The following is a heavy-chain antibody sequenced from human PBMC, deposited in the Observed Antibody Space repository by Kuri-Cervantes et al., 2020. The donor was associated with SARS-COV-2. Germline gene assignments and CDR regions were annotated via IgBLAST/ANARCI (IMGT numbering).Heavy chain of an antibody. CDR3: AKYPYYDFWSGYSAYFDY. CDR2: ISGSGGST. V-gene: IGHV3-23*01. Sequence: LSLTCAVSGFYFGDYYMSWVRQAPGKGLEWVSVISGSGGSTYYADSVKGRFTISRDNSKSTLYLQMNSLRAEDTAVYYCAKYPYYDFWSGYSAYFDYWGQGTLVTVSS. D-gene: IGHD3-3*01. CDR1: GFYFGDYY. J-gene: IGHJ4*02.